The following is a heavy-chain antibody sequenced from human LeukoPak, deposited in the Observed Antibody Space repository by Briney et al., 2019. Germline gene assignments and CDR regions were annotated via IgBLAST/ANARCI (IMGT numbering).Heavy chain of an antibody. J-gene: IGHJ3*02. CDR1: GFTFSSYG. V-gene: IGHV3-33*01. D-gene: IGHD3-22*01. CDR3: ASLKDSSGLADM. CDR2: IWYDGSNK. Sequence: HPGRSLRLSCAASGFTFSSYGMHWVRQAPGKGLEWVAVIWYDGSNKYYADSVKGRFTISRDNSKNTLYLQMNSLRAEDTAVYYCASLKDSSGLADMWGQGTMVTVSS.